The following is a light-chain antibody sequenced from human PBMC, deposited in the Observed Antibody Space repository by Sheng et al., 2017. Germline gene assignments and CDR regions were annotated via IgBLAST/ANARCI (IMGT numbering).Light chain of an antibody. CDR3: SSYTSSSIVV. V-gene: IGLV1-40*01. CDR1: SSNIGAGYD. CDR2: DNS. Sequence: QSVLTQPPSVPGAPGQRVTISCTGSSSNIGAGYDVHWYQQLPGTGPKLLIYDNSNRPSGVPDRFSGSKSGNTASLTISGLQAEDEADYYCSSYTSSSIVVFGGGTKLTVL. J-gene: IGLJ2*01.